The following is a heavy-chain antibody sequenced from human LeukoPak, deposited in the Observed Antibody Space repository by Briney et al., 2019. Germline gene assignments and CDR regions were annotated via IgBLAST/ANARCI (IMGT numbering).Heavy chain of an antibody. CDR3: ATGSRNHYDYSGYYNY. J-gene: IGHJ4*02. Sequence: GGSLRLSCAASGFTFSSYAMHWVRQAPGKGLEYVSAISSSGGSTYYANSVKGRFTISRYNSKNTLYLKMGSLRAEDVAVYYCATGSRNHYDYSGYYNYWGQGTLVAVSS. CDR1: GFTFSSYA. D-gene: IGHD3-22*01. CDR2: ISSSGGST. V-gene: IGHV3-64*01.